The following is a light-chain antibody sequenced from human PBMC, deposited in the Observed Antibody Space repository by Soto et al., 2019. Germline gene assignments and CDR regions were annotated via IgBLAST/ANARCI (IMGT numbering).Light chain of an antibody. CDR1: QSAGNF. J-gene: IGKJ5*01. Sequence: EIVMTQSPATLSVSPGETASLSCRASQSAGNFLAWYQQKPGQAPRLLIYYISTRATGIPARFSGSGSGTEFTLTISSLQSEDFAVYYCQQYNNWPRTFGQGTRLEI. V-gene: IGKV3D-15*01. CDR2: YIS. CDR3: QQYNNWPRT.